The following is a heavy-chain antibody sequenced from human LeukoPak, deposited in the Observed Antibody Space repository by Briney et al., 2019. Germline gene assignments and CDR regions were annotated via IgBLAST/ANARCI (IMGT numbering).Heavy chain of an antibody. J-gene: IGHJ4*02. V-gene: IGHV3-21*01. Sequence: PGGSLRLSCAASGFTFSSYSMNWVRQAPGKGLEWVSSISSSSSYIYYADSVKGRFTISRDNAKNSLYLQMNSLRAEDTAVYYCARGRKDDYIWGSYRYTQHPFDYWGQGTLVTVSS. D-gene: IGHD3-16*02. CDR1: GFTFSSYS. CDR3: ARGRKDDYIWGSYRYTQHPFDY. CDR2: ISSSSSYI.